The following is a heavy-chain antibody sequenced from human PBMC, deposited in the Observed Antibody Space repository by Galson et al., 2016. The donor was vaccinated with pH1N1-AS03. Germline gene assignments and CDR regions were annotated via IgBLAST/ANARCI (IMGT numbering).Heavy chain of an antibody. CDR2: IMPIFGTT. CDR3: ARAPTYYFGLRAALDI. J-gene: IGHJ3*02. D-gene: IGHD3-10*01. Sequence: SCKASGGPFRSYAISWVRQAPGQGLEWMGGIMPIFGTTNYAQKFQGRVTVTADESTTTAYMELSSLRSEDTAVYYCARAPTYYFGLRAALDIWGQRTMVTVSS. V-gene: IGHV1-69*01. CDR1: GGPFRSYA.